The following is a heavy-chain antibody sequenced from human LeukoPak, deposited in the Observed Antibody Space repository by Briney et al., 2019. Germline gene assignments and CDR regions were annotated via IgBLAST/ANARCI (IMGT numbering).Heavy chain of an antibody. D-gene: IGHD6-19*01. CDR2: IYHSGST. CDR1: GYSISSGYY. CDR3: AGEGWGAGTGGNWFDP. V-gene: IGHV4-38-2*02. J-gene: IGHJ5*02. Sequence: PSETLSLTCAVSGYSISSGYYWGWIRQPPGKGLEWIGSIYHSGSTYYNPSLNSRVTISVDTSKNQFSLTLSSVTAADTPVYYCAGEGWGAGTGGNWFDPWGQGTLVTVSS.